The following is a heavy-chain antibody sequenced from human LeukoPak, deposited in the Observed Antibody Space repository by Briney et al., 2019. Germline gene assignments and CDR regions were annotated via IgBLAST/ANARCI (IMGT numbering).Heavy chain of an antibody. V-gene: IGHV4-39*01. CDR2: IYYSGST. Sequence: PSETLSLTCTVSGGSISSSSYYWGWIRQPPGKGLEWIGSIYYSGSTYYNPSLKSRVTISVDTSKNQFSLKLSSVTAADTAVYYCARRVNYDILVIWFDPWGQGTLVTVSS. D-gene: IGHD3-9*01. CDR1: GGSISSSSYY. J-gene: IGHJ5*02. CDR3: ARRVNYDILVIWFDP.